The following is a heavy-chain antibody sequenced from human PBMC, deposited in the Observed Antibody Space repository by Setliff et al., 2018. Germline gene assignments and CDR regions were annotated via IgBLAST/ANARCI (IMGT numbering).Heavy chain of an antibody. V-gene: IGHV3-48*03. CDR2: FSSSGSI. D-gene: IGHD5-18*01. J-gene: IGHJ6*02. Sequence: QPGGSLRLSCAASGFTFSSHTMNWVRQGPGKGLEWVAYFSSSGSISYANSVKGRFTISRDNAKNSLYLQMNSLRVEDTAVYYCARDGGMGMVKGYYYGLDAWGPGTSVTVSS. CDR1: GFTFSSHT. CDR3: ARDGGMGMVKGYYYGLDA.